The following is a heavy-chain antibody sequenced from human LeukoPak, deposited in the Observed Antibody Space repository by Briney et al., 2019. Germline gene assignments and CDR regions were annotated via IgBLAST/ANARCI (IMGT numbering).Heavy chain of an antibody. CDR3: ARALVVPAARYYYYYGMDV. CDR2: INPNSGGT. Sequence: ASVKVSCKASGYTFTGYYMHWVRQAPAQGLERMGWINPNSGGTNYAQKFQSWVTMTRDTSISTAYMELSRLRSDDTAVYYCARALVVPAARYYYYYGMDVWGQGTTVTVSS. V-gene: IGHV1-2*04. D-gene: IGHD2-2*01. J-gene: IGHJ6*02. CDR1: GYTFTGYY.